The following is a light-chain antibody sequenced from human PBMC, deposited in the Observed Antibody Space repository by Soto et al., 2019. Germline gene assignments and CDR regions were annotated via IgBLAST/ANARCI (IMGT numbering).Light chain of an antibody. Sequence: EIVMTQSPATLSVSPGERATLSCRASQSVSSNLAWYQQKPGQAPRLLIYGASTRATGIPARLSGSGSGTEFTLTISSLQSEDFAVYYCQRYNNLGISCGQRTRLDIK. CDR2: GAS. CDR1: QSVSSN. V-gene: IGKV3-15*01. CDR3: QRYNNLGIS. J-gene: IGKJ5*01.